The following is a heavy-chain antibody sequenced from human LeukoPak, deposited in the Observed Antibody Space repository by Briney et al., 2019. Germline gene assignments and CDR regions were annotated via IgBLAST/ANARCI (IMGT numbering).Heavy chain of an antibody. V-gene: IGHV3-33*01. Sequence: PGGSLRLSCAASGFIFSHHGMHWVRQAPGKGLEWVAVIWSDGTNRFYADSVKGRFTISRDNSQKTVFLQMNSLRVNDTAMYFCARDAQRGFDYSNSLKYWGHGTLVTVSS. CDR3: ARDAQRGFDYSNSLKY. D-gene: IGHD4-11*01. J-gene: IGHJ4*01. CDR2: IWSDGTNR. CDR1: GFIFSHHG.